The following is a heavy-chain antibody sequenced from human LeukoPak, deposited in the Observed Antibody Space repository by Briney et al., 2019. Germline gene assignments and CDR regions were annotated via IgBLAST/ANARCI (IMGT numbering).Heavy chain of an antibody. V-gene: IGHV4-59*08. Sequence: SETLSLTCTVSGGSISSYYWSWIRQPPGKGLEWIGYIYYSGSTYYNPSLKSRVTISVDTSKNQFSLKLSSVTAADTAVYYCARSYTGYCSSTSCYLNYYYMDVWGKGTTVTISS. D-gene: IGHD2-2*01. CDR2: IYYSGST. CDR1: GGSISSYY. J-gene: IGHJ6*03. CDR3: ARSYTGYCSSTSCYLNYYYMDV.